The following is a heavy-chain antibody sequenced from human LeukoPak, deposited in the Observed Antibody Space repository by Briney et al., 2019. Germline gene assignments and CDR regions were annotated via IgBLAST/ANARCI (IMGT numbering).Heavy chain of an antibody. V-gene: IGHV1-2*02. Sequence: GASVKVSCKASEYTFTDYYLHWVRQAPGEGLEWMGWINPNSGGTNTAQKFQGRVTMTSDTSASTAYMELSSLRSDDTAVYYCARFDTVAPGRPYDIWGQGTKVTVSS. D-gene: IGHD5-12*01. CDR3: ARFDTVAPGRPYDI. CDR2: INPNSGGT. CDR1: EYTFTDYY. J-gene: IGHJ3*02.